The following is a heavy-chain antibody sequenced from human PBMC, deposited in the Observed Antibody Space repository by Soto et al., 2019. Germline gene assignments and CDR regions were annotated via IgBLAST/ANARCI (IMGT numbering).Heavy chain of an antibody. J-gene: IGHJ5*02. Sequence: QVQLVQSGAEVKKPGSSMKVSCKASGGTFSSYAISWVRQAPGQGLEWMGGIIPIFGTANYAQKFQGRFTITADESTSTAYMELSSLRSEDTAVYYCARRCYYYDSSGCLNWFDPWGQGTLVTVSS. CDR1: GGTFSSYA. CDR3: ARRCYYYDSSGCLNWFDP. V-gene: IGHV1-69*01. D-gene: IGHD3-22*01. CDR2: IIPIFGTA.